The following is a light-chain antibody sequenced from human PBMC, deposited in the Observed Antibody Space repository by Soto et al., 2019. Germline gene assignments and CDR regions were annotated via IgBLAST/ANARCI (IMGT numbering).Light chain of an antibody. CDR1: SSNIGKNA. V-gene: IGLV1-36*01. CDR3: AAWDDSLNGVV. Sequence: QSVLTQPPSVSEAPRQRVTISCSGSSSNIGKNAVNWYQQLPGKAPKLLIYYDDLLPSGVSDRFSGSKSGTSASLAISGLQSEDEADYYCAAWDDSLNGVVFGGGTKPTVL. J-gene: IGLJ2*01. CDR2: YDD.